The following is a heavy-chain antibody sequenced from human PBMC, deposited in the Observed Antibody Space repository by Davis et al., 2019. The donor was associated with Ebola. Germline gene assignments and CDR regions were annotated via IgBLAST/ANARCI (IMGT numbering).Heavy chain of an antibody. D-gene: IGHD5-18*01. J-gene: IGHJ3*02. Sequence: GGSLRLSCAASGFTFSSYWMNWVRQAPGKGLEWVSYISSSSSTIYYADSVKGRFTISRDNAKNSLYLQMNSLRDEDTAVYYCARGSGYSYGYEAFDIWGQGTMVTVSS. V-gene: IGHV3-48*02. CDR1: GFTFSSYW. CDR3: ARGSGYSYGYEAFDI. CDR2: ISSSSSTI.